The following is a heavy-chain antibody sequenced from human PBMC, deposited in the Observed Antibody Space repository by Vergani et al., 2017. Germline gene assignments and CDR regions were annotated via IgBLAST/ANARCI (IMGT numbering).Heavy chain of an antibody. J-gene: IGHJ6*02. Sequence: QLQLQESGPGLVKPSETLSLTCTVSGGSISSSSYYWGWIRQPPGKGLEWIGSIYYSGSTYYNPSLKSRLTISVDTSKSQFSLQLSSVTAADTAVYYCARDVGVYGDRSDYYYGMDVWGQGP. D-gene: IGHD4-17*01. CDR3: ARDVGVYGDRSDYYYGMDV. V-gene: IGHV4-39*07. CDR1: GGSISSSSYY. CDR2: IYYSGST.